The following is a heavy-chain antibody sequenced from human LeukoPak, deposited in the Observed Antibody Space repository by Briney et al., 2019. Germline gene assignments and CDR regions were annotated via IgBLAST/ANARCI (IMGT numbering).Heavy chain of an antibody. CDR2: IYYTGNT. J-gene: IGHJ4*02. CDR1: GGSISRTSYY. D-gene: IGHD3-10*01. Sequence: PSETLSLTCTVSGGSISRTSYYWGWIRQPPGKGLEWIGTIYYTGNTYYNPSLKSRVTISLDTSKNQFSLKLSSVTAADTAVYYCARARYYYGHYFDYWGQGTLVTVSS. CDR3: ARARYYYGHYFDY. V-gene: IGHV4-39*07.